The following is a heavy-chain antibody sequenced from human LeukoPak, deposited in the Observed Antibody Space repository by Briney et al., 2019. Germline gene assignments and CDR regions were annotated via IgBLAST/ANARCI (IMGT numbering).Heavy chain of an antibody. CDR2: IYYTGTT. D-gene: IGHD3-10*01. Sequence: SETLSLTCAVSGGSISSYYWSWIRQPPGKGLEWLGDIYYTGTTKYNPSLKSRVTISVDTSKNQFSLKLRSVTAADTAVYYCARAPFSRGFGEYYFDYWGQGTLVTVSS. V-gene: IGHV4-59*01. CDR3: ARAPFSRGFGEYYFDY. J-gene: IGHJ4*02. CDR1: GGSISSYY.